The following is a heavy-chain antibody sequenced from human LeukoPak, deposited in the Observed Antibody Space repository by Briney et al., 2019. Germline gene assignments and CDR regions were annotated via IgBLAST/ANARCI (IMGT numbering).Heavy chain of an antibody. CDR1: GFTFSSYS. CDR2: ISSSSSTI. D-gene: IGHD2-15*01. V-gene: IGHV3-48*04. CDR3: ARGGDGKAFDI. Sequence: GGSLRLSCAASGFTFSSYSMNWVRQAPGKGLEWVSYISSSSSTIYYADSVKGRFTISRDNAKNSLYLQMNSLRAEDTAVYYCARGGDGKAFDIWGQGTMVTVSS. J-gene: IGHJ3*02.